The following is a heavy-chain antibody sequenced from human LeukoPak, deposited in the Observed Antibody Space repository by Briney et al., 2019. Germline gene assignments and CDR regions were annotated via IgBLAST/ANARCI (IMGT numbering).Heavy chain of an antibody. Sequence: ASVKVSCKASGNTFSSYFIHWVRQAPGHGLEWMGIISPSGGTTSYAQEFQSRVTMTRDTSTSTVYMELSSLRSEDTAVYYCATRIAAAGTNWFDPWGQGTLVTVSS. CDR3: ATRIAAAGTNWFDP. J-gene: IGHJ5*02. D-gene: IGHD6-13*01. V-gene: IGHV1-46*01. CDR2: ISPSGGTT. CDR1: GNTFSSYF.